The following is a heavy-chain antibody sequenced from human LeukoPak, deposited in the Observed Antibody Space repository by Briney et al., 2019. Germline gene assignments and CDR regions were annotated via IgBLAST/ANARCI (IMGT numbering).Heavy chain of an antibody. Sequence: PGGSLRLSCAASGFTFSSYWMHWVRQAPGKGLEWVSSISSSSSYIYYADSVKGRFTISRDNAKNSLYLQMNSLRAEDTAVYYCARRLVVDTDESFDYWGQGTLVTVSS. CDR2: ISSSSSYI. J-gene: IGHJ4*02. CDR3: ARRLVVDTDESFDY. D-gene: IGHD5-18*01. V-gene: IGHV3-21*01. CDR1: GFTFSSYW.